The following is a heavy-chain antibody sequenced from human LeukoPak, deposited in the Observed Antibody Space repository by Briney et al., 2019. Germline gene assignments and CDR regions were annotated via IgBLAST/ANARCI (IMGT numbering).Heavy chain of an antibody. V-gene: IGHV3-9*01. CDR3: AKAPHYYASATYWDYFEN. D-gene: IGHD3-10*01. CDR2: ISWTSDTT. CDR1: GFTFDDFA. Sequence: PGRSLRLSCAASGFTFDDFAMHWVRQSPGKGLEWVSGISWTSDTTAYADSVKGRFTISRDNANKSLYLLMNSLRSEDTAFYYCAKAPHYYASATYWDYFENWGQGSLVTVSS. J-gene: IGHJ4*02.